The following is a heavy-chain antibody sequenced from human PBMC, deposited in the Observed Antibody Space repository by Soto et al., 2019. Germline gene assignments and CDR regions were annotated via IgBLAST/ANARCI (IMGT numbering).Heavy chain of an antibody. J-gene: IGHJ6*02. CDR1: GFTVSSNY. D-gene: IGHD3-10*01. V-gene: IGHV3-53*01. CDR2: IYSGGST. Sequence: PGGSLRLSCAASGFTVSSNYMSWVRQAPGKGLEWVSVIYSGGSTYYADSVKGRFTISRDNSKNTLYLQMNSLRAEDTAVYYCATGMAPGVRAYYYHGMDVWGQGTTVTVSS. CDR3: ATGMAPGVRAYYYHGMDV.